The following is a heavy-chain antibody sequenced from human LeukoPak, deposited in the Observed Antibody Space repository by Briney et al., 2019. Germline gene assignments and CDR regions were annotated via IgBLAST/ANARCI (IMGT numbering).Heavy chain of an antibody. Sequence: GGSLRLSCAASGFTFDDYGMSWVRQAPGKGLEWVSGINWNGGSTGYADSVKGRFTISRDNAKNSLYLQMNSLRAEDTALYHCAREGTDYYDSSAPYYYYYYMDVWGKGTTVTISS. D-gene: IGHD3-22*01. CDR3: AREGTDYYDSSAPYYYYYYMDV. V-gene: IGHV3-20*01. J-gene: IGHJ6*03. CDR1: GFTFDDYG. CDR2: INWNGGST.